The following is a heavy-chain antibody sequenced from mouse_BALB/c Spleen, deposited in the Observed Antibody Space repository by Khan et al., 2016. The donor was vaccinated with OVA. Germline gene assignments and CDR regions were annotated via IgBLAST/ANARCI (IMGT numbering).Heavy chain of an antibody. J-gene: IGHJ4*01. CDR2: IWSDGST. CDR1: GFSLTNYG. Sequence: QIQLVQSGPGLVAPSQSLSITCTISGFSLTNYGVHWVRQPPGKGLEWLVVIWSDGSTTYNSALKSRLTITKDNSKSQVFLTMNSLQTDDTAIYFCARQPYYHYNVMDYWGQGTSVTVSA. V-gene: IGHV2-6-1*01. CDR3: ARQPYYHYNVMDY. D-gene: IGHD2-10*01.